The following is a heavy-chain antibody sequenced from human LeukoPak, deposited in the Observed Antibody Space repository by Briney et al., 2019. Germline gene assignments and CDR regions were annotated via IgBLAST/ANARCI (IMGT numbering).Heavy chain of an antibody. CDR3: ARVGGCCTSVSCPAYYYYGMGV. V-gene: IGHV4-34*01. CDR1: SGSFSGYY. D-gene: IGHD2-8*02. CDR2: INHSGST. Sequence: SETLSLTCAVYSGSFSGYYWSWIRQPPGKGREWMGEINHSGSTNYNPSLKSRVTISLDTSKNHFSLKLSSVTAADTAVYYCARVGGCCTSVSCPAYYYYGMGVWGQGTTVTVSS. J-gene: IGHJ6*02.